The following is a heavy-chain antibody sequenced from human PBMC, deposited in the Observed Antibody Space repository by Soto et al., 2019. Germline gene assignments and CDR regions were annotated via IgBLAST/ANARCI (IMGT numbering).Heavy chain of an antibody. J-gene: IGHJ4*02. CDR1: GGTFSSYT. D-gene: IGHD3-3*01. Sequence: SVKVSCKASGGTFSSYTISWVQQAPGQGLEWMGRIIPILGIANYAQKFQGRVTITADKSTSTAYMELSSLRSEDKAVYYCAREGYGGVVIMNTPPGFDYWGQGTLVTVSS. CDR3: AREGYGGVVIMNTPPGFDY. V-gene: IGHV1-69*04. CDR2: IIPILGIA.